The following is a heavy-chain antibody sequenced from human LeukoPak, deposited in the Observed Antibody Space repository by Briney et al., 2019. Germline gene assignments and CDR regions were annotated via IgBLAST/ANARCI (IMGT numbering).Heavy chain of an antibody. J-gene: IGHJ4*02. CDR2: IIPIFGTA. Sequence: SVKVSCKASGGTFSSYAISWVRQAPGQGLEWMGGIIPIFGTANYAQKFQGRVTITADDSTSTAYMELSSLRSEDTAVYYCARGIDSGWYVLLDYWGQGTLVTVSS. CDR3: ARGIDSGWYVLLDY. D-gene: IGHD6-19*01. CDR1: GGTFSSYA. V-gene: IGHV1-69*13.